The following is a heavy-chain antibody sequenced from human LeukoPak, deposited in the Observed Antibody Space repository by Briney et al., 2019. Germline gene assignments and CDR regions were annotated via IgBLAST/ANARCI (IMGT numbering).Heavy chain of an antibody. Sequence: GGSLRLSCEASGFTFSSFNMHWVRQAPGEGLEWVTFIWDDGNDKHYADSVKGRFTISRDNSKNTLFLQMNSLRPEDTAVYYCARGPDYDILADYFDYWGQGTLVTVSS. V-gene: IGHV3-30*02. CDR3: ARGPDYDILADYFDY. CDR1: GFTFSSFN. J-gene: IGHJ4*02. D-gene: IGHD3-9*01. CDR2: IWDDGNDK.